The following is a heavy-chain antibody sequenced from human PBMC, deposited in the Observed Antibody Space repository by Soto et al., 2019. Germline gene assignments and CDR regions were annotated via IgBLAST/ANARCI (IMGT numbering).Heavy chain of an antibody. J-gene: IGHJ5*02. CDR3: ARVRVGIVVVGGAFDP. V-gene: IGHV1-69*01. Sequence: QVQLVQSGAEVKKPGSSVKVSCKASGGTFSSYAISWVRQAPGQGLEWMGGIIPIFGTANYAQKFQGRVTITAEESTSTAYMELSSLRSEDTAVYYCARVRVGIVVVGGAFDPWGQGTLVTVSS. CDR1: GGTFSSYA. D-gene: IGHD2-2*01. CDR2: IIPIFGTA.